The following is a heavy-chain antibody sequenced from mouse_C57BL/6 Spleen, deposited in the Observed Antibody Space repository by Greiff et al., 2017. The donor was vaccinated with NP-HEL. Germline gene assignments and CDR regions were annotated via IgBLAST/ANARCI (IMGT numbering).Heavy chain of an antibody. D-gene: IGHD1-1*01. CDR3: ARNRYYVDYYAMDY. CDR2: IDPNSGGT. V-gene: IGHV1-72*01. J-gene: IGHJ4*01. CDR1: GYTFTSYW. Sequence: QVQLQQPGAELVKPGASVKLSCKASGYTFTSYWMHWVKQRPGRGLEWIGRIDPNSGGTKYNEKFKSKATLTVDKPSSTAYMQLSSLTSEDSVVYYCARNRYYVDYYAMDYWGQGTSVTVSS.